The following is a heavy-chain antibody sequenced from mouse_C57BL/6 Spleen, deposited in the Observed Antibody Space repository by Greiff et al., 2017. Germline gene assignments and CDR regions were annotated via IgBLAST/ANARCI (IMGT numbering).Heavy chain of an antibody. D-gene: IGHD2-5*01. CDR2: IHPNSGST. Sequence: QVQLQQPGAELVKPGASVKLSCKASGYTFTSYWMHWVKQRPGQGLEWIGMIHPNSGSTNYNEKFKSKATLTVDKSSSTAYMQLSSLTSEDSAVYYCASPAYYSNLYAMDYWGQGTSVTVSS. J-gene: IGHJ4*01. CDR3: ASPAYYSNLYAMDY. V-gene: IGHV1-64*01. CDR1: GYTFTSYW.